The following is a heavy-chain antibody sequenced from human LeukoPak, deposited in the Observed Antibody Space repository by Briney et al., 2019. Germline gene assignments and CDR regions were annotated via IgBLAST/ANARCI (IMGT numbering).Heavy chain of an antibody. CDR3: AHSSLYYDDIWGSYRQFDS. CDR2: IYWDADT. D-gene: IGHD3-16*02. J-gene: IGHJ4*02. V-gene: IGHV2-5*02. CDR1: GCSLSTSGVG. Sequence: SGPTLVNPTQTLTLTCTFSGCSLSTSGVGVGWMRQPPGTALEWLALIYWDADTRYRPSLTSGRTTTKGTSTNRVVLTMTNLDPVDTATYYCAHSSLYYDDIWGSYRQFDSWGQGTLVTVSS.